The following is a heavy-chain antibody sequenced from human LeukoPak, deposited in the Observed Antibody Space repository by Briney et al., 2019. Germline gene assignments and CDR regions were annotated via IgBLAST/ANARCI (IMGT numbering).Heavy chain of an antibody. J-gene: IGHJ3*02. D-gene: IGHD3-3*01. CDR2: IIPIFGTT. Sequence: SVKVSCKASGGTFSSYAFIWVRQAPGQGLEWMGGIIPIFGTTNYAQKFQGRVTITADESTSTAYMELSSLRSEDTAVYYCARVRYPFGAFDIWGQGTMVTVSS. V-gene: IGHV1-69*13. CDR1: GGTFSSYA. CDR3: ARVRYPFGAFDI.